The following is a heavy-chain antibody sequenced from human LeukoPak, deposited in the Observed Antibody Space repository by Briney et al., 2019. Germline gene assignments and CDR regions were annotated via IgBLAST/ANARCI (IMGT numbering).Heavy chain of an antibody. CDR2: IYYSGST. V-gene: IGHV4-59*01. D-gene: IGHD5-18*01. Sequence: SVTLSLTCTVSGSSISSYYWSWIRQTPGKGLEWIGYIYYSGSTNYNPSLKSRVTISVDTSKNQFSLKLSSVTAADTAVYYCARSAMALQYFDYWGQGTLVTVSS. CDR1: GSSISSYY. CDR3: ARSAMALQYFDY. J-gene: IGHJ4*02.